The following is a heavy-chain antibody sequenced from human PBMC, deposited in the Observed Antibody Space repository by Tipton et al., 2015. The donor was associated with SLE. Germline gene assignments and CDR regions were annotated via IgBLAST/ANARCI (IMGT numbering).Heavy chain of an antibody. CDR2: IYYSGST. V-gene: IGHV4-31*03. J-gene: IGHJ3*02. CDR1: GGSISSGGYY. Sequence: TLSLTCTVSGGSISSGGYYWSWIRQHPGKGLEWIGYIYYSGSTYYNPSLKSRVTISVDTSKNQFSLKLSSVTAADTAVYYCARDTAHCGSGDGAFDIWGQGTMVTVSS. D-gene: IGHD2-21*01. CDR3: ARDTAHCGSGDGAFDI.